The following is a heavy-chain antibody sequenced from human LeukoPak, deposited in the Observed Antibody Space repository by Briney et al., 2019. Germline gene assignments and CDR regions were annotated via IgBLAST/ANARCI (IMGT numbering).Heavy chain of an antibody. D-gene: IGHD5-24*01. CDR1: GFTFSSYG. J-gene: IGHJ4*02. CDR2: ISYDGSNK. Sequence: PGRSLRLSCAASGFTFSSYGMHWVRQAPGKGLEWVAVISYDGSNKYYADSVKGRFTISRDNSKNTLYLQMNSRRAEDTAVYYWAKVCRDGYSHDYWGEGTLVTVSS. CDR3: AKVCRDGYSHDY. V-gene: IGHV3-30*18.